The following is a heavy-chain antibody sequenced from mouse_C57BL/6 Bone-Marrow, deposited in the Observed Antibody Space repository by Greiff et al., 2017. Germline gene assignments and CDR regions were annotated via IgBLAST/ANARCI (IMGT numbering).Heavy chain of an antibody. D-gene: IGHD1-1*01. J-gene: IGHJ3*01. CDR1: GYTFTDYE. V-gene: IGHV1-15*01. CDR2: IDPETGGT. CDR3: IGDDGSSLAWFAY. Sequence: QVQLKQSGAELVRPGASVTLSCKASGYTFTDYEMHWVKQTPVHGLEWIGAIDPETGGTAYNQKFKGKAILTADKSSSTAYMELRSLTSEDSAVYYCIGDDGSSLAWFAYWGQGTLVTVSA.